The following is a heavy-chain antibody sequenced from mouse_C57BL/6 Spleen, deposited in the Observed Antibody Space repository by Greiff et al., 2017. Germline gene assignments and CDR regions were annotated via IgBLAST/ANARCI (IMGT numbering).Heavy chain of an antibody. CDR2: INPNNGGT. CDR1: GYTFTDYY. CDR3: VTPTTDY. Sequence: EVQLQQSGPELVKPGASVKISCKASGYTFTDYYMNWVKQSHGKSLEWIGDINPNNGGTSYNQKFKGKATLTVDKASSTAYMELRILTSEDSAVYYCVTPTTDYWGQGTTLTVSS. J-gene: IGHJ2*01. D-gene: IGHD2-10*01. V-gene: IGHV1-26*01.